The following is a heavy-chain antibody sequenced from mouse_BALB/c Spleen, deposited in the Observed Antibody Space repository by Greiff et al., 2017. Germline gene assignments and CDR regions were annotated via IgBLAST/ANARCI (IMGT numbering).Heavy chain of an antibody. V-gene: IGHV5-17*02. CDR2: ISSGSSTI. Sequence: EVQLQESGGGLVQPGGSRKLSCAASGFTFSSFGMHWVRQAPEKGLEWVAYISSGSSTIYYADTVKGRFTISRDNPKNTLFLQMTSLRSEDTAMYYCARASSYDWFAYWGQGTLVTVSA. CDR1: GFTFSSFG. D-gene: IGHD1-1*01. CDR3: ARASSYDWFAY. J-gene: IGHJ3*01.